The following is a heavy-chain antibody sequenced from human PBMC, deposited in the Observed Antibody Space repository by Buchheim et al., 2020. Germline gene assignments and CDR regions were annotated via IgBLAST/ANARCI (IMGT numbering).Heavy chain of an antibody. CDR1: GFTFSSYG. V-gene: IGHV3-33*08. CDR3: ARDGGVPAIDY. D-gene: IGHD3-16*01. J-gene: IGHJ4*02. Sequence: QVQLVESGGGVVQPGRSLRLSCAASGFTFSSYGMHWVRQAPGKGLEWVAVIWYDGSNEYYADSVKGRFTISREKSKNTLYLQMNSLRVEDTAVYYCARDGGVPAIDYWGQGTL. CDR2: IWYDGSNE.